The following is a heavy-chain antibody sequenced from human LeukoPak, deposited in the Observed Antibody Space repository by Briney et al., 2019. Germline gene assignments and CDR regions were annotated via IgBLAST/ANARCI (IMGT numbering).Heavy chain of an antibody. CDR2: ISGSGGST. CDR3: AKDGGYYDILTGFLDY. V-gene: IGHV3-23*01. Sequence: GGSLRLSCAASGFTFSSYAMSWVRQAPGKGLEWVSAISGSGGSTYYADSVKGRFTISRDNSKNTLYLQMNSLRAEDTAVYYCAKDGGYYDILTGFLDYWGQGTLVTVSS. CDR1: GFTFSSYA. J-gene: IGHJ4*02. D-gene: IGHD3-9*01.